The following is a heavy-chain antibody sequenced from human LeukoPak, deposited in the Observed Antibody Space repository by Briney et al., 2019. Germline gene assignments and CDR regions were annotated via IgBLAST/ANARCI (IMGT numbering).Heavy chain of an antibody. D-gene: IGHD7-27*01. Sequence: SETLSLTCTVSGGSISSNTYYWGWIRQPPGKGLEWIGSIYYSGSTYYNPSLKSRVTISVDTSKNQFSLKLSSVTAADTAVYYCARDRELGFVAYWGQGTLVTVSS. CDR1: GGSISSNTYY. CDR3: ARDRELGFVAY. CDR2: IYYSGST. V-gene: IGHV4-39*07. J-gene: IGHJ4*02.